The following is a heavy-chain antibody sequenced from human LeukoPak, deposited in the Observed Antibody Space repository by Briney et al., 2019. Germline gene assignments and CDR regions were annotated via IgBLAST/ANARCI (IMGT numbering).Heavy chain of an antibody. J-gene: IGHJ6*03. V-gene: IGHV3-20*04. CDR2: INWNGGST. CDR3: AREEEVTSEYYYYYYMDV. CDR1: GFTFDDYG. D-gene: IGHD2-21*02. Sequence: PGGSLRLSCAASGFTFDDYGMNWVRQAPGKWLEWVSGINWNGGSTGYADSVKGRFTISGDNAKNSLYLQMNSLRAEDTAVYYCAREEEVTSEYYYYYYMDVWGKGTTVTISS.